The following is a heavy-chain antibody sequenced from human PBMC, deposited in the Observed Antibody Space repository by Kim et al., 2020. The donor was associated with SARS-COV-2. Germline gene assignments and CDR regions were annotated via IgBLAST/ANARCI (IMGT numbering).Heavy chain of an antibody. D-gene: IGHD3-3*01. J-gene: IGHJ4*02. V-gene: IGHV1-46*01. CDR1: GYTFTSYY. CDR3: ARGGRITIFGVVPDY. CDR2: INPSGGST. Sequence: ASVKVSCQASGYTFTSYYMHWVRQAPGQGLEWMGIINPSGGSTSYAQKFQGRVTMTRDTSTSTVYMELSSLRSEDTAVYYCARGGRITIFGVVPDYWGQGTLVTVSS.